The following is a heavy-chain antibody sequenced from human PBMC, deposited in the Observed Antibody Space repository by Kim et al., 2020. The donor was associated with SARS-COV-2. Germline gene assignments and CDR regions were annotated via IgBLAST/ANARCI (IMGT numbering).Heavy chain of an antibody. D-gene: IGHD6-19*01. V-gene: IGHV3-11*06. CDR3: ARGRSSGWRDWYFDL. J-gene: IGHJ2*01. Sequence: DSVKGRFTISRDNAKNSLYLQMNSLRAEDTAVYYCARGRSSGWRDWYFDLWGRGTLVTVSS.